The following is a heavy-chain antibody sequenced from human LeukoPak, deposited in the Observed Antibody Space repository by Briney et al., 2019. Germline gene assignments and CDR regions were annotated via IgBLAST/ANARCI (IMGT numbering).Heavy chain of an antibody. CDR2: IRYDGSNK. J-gene: IGHJ3*02. Sequence: PGGSLSLSCAASGFTFSSYGLHWVRQAPGKGLEWVAFIRYDGSNKYYADSVKGRFTISRDNSKNTLYLQMNSLRAEDTAVYYCAKDEDSSGYMPLHAFDIWGQGTMVTVSS. D-gene: IGHD3-22*01. V-gene: IGHV3-30*02. CDR3: AKDEDSSGYMPLHAFDI. CDR1: GFTFSSYG.